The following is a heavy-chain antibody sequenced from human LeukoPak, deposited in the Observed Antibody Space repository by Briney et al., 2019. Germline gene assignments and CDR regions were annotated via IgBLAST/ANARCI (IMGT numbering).Heavy chain of an antibody. CDR2: INHNGNVN. D-gene: IGHD3-16*01. J-gene: IGHJ6*02. Sequence: GGSLRLSCAASGFTFSSYWMNWARQAPGKGLEWVASINHNGNVNYYMDSVKGRFTISRDNAKNSLYLQMSNLRAEDTAVYFCARGGGLDVWGQGATVTVSS. V-gene: IGHV3-7*03. CDR3: ARGGGLDV. CDR1: GFTFSSYW.